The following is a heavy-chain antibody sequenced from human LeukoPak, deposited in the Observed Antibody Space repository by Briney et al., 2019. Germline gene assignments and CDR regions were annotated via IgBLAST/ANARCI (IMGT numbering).Heavy chain of an antibody. CDR1: GDTFTGYY. D-gene: IGHD1-1*01. CDR2: INPNSGGT. CDR3: ARGTMNFDY. J-gene: IGHJ4*02. Sequence: ASVKVSCKVSGDTFTGYYIHWVRQPPGQGLGWMGWINPNSGGTNIAQNFQGRVTMTRDTSISTAYIELRSLRSDDAAVYYCARGTMNFDYWGQGTLVTVSP. V-gene: IGHV1-2*02.